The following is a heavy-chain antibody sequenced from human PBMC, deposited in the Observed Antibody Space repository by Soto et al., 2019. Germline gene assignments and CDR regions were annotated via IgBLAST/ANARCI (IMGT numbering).Heavy chain of an antibody. CDR2: IYHSGST. V-gene: IGHV4-4*02. D-gene: IGHD2-21*02. CDR1: GGSISSSNW. CDR3: ARDVVVTAPLYYYDGMDV. Sequence: SETLSLTCAVSGGSISSSNWWSWVRQPPGKGLEWIGEIYHSGSTNYNPSLKSRVTISVDKSKNQFSLKLSSVTAADTAVYYCARDVVVTAPLYYYDGMDVWGQGTTVT. J-gene: IGHJ6*02.